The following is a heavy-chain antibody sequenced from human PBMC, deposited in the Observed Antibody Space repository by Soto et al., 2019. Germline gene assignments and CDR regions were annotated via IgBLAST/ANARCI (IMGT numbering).Heavy chain of an antibody. D-gene: IGHD2-2*01. CDR1: GGSISSYY. CDR2: IYYSGST. V-gene: IGHV4-59*01. J-gene: IGHJ5*02. CDR3: ARVSDLFPIVVVPAARGPWFDP. Sequence: SETLSLPCTVSGGSISSYYWSWIRQPPGKGLEGIGYIYYSGSTNSNPALKSRVTISVDTSKNQFSLKLSSVTAADTAVYYCARVSDLFPIVVVPAARGPWFDPWGQGTLVTVSS.